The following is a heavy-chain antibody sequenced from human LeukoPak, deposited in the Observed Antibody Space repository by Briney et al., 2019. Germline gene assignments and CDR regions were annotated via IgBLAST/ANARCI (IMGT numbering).Heavy chain of an antibody. Sequence: SETLSLTCSVSGASISSGRYYWSWVRQPAGKGLEWIGRIYRRGSTNYNPSLKSRVTMSVDTSKNQFSLKLSSVTAADTAVYYCATDGMVRGPDAWFDSWGQGTRVTVSS. V-gene: IGHV4-61*02. CDR3: ATDGMVRGPDAWFDS. CDR2: IYRRGST. D-gene: IGHD3-10*01. CDR1: GASISSGRYY. J-gene: IGHJ5*01.